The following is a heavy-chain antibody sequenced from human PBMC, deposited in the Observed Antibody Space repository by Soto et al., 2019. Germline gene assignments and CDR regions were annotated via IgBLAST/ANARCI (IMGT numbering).Heavy chain of an antibody. J-gene: IGHJ4*02. V-gene: IGHV1-69*13. Sequence: SVKVSCKASGGTFSSYAISWVRQAPGQGLEWMGGIIPIFGTANYAQKFQGRVTITADESTSTAYMELSSLRSEDTAVYYCARAPHYYDSSGYSFDYWGQGTLVTVSS. CDR1: GGTFSSYA. CDR3: ARAPHYYDSSGYSFDY. CDR2: IIPIFGTA. D-gene: IGHD3-22*01.